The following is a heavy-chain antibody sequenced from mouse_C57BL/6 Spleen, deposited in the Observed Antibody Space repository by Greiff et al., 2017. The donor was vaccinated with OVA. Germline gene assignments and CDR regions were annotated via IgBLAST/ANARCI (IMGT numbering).Heavy chain of an antibody. CDR2: INYDGSST. Sequence: EVQLVESEGGLVQPGSSMKLSCTASGFTFSDYYMAWVRQVPEKGLEWVANINYDGSSTYYLDSLKSRFIISRDNAKNILYLQMSSLKSEDTATYYCAREGAYYSNPWYFDYWGQGTTLTVSS. V-gene: IGHV5-16*01. CDR3: AREGAYYSNPWYFDY. CDR1: GFTFSDYY. J-gene: IGHJ2*01. D-gene: IGHD2-5*01.